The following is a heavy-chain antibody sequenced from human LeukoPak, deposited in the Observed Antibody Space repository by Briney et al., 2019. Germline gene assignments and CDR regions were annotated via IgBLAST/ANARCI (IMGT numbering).Heavy chain of an antibody. D-gene: IGHD3-3*01. V-gene: IGHV1-8*03. CDR3: ARAVFRPLEWLLLGDAFDI. Sequence: ASVKVSCKASGYTFTSYDINWVRQATGQGLEWMGWMNPNSGNTGYAQKFQGRVTITRNTSISTAYMELSSLRSEDTAVYYCARAVFRPLEWLLLGDAFDIWGQGTMVTVSS. CDR1: GYTFTSYD. J-gene: IGHJ3*02. CDR2: MNPNSGNT.